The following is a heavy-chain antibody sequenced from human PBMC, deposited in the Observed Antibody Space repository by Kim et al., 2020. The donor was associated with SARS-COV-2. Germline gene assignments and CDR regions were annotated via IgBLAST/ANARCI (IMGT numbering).Heavy chain of an antibody. CDR3: AKDYYGSGSYYLRGAFDI. CDR1: GFTFSSYA. V-gene: IGHV3-23*01. Sequence: GGSLRLSCAASGFTFSSYAMSWVRQAPGKGLEWVSAISGSGGSTYYADSVKGRFTISRDNSKNTLYLQMNSLRAEDTAVYYCAKDYYGSGSYYLRGAFDIWGHGTMVTVSS. J-gene: IGHJ3*02. CDR2: ISGSGGST. D-gene: IGHD3-10*01.